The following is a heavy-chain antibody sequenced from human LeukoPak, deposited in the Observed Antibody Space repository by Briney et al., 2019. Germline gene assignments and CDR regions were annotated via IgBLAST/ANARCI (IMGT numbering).Heavy chain of an antibody. CDR2: IYTSGST. CDR1: DDSSSSYY. CDR3: ARHSRSWYFDY. D-gene: IGHD6-13*01. Sequence: SETLSLTCTVSDDSSSSYYWSWIRQPAGKGLEWIGRIYTSGSTNYNPSLKSRVTMSVDTSKNQFSLRLSAVTAADTAVYYCARHSRSWYFDYWAREPWSPSPQ. V-gene: IGHV4-4*07. J-gene: IGHJ4*02.